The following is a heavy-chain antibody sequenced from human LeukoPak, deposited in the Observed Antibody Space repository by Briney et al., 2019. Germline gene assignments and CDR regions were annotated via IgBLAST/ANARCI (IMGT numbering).Heavy chain of an antibody. CDR2: ISYDGNSK. CDR3: AKDGGFYGENFDY. D-gene: IGHD4-17*01. J-gene: IGHJ4*02. CDR1: GFAVSSKY. Sequence: QPGGSLRLSCAASGFAVSSKYMTWVRQAPGKGLEWVAVISYDGNSKYYADSVKGRFTISRDNSKNTLFLQMNSLRADDTAVFYRAKDGGFYGENFDYWGQGTLVTVSS. V-gene: IGHV3-30*18.